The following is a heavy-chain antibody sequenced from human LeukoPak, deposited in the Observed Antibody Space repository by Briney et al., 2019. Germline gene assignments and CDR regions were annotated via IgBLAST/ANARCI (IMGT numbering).Heavy chain of an antibody. CDR2: VSGSGDST. J-gene: IGHJ4*02. Sequence: GGSLRLSCAASGFTFSSYAMNWVRQAPGKGLEWVSAVSGSGDSTYYADSVKGRFTISRDNSKDTLYLQMNSLKADDTALYYCAKASTLGYTSIWYLDYWGQGTLVTVSS. D-gene: IGHD6-13*01. CDR3: AKASTLGYTSIWYLDY. CDR1: GFTFSSYA. V-gene: IGHV3-23*01.